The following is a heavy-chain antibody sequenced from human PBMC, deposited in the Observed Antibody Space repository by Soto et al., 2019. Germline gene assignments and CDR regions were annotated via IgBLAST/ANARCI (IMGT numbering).Heavy chain of an antibody. Sequence: SETLSLTCTVSGDSLTSHSYYWTWVRQPPGKGLEWIGNIYYTGNANYNPSLTGRVTLSVDTSRNQLSLRLTSVTAADTAVYCCARANGYYDTSGYYYPFDYWGQGTPVTSP. D-gene: IGHD3-22*01. CDR3: ARANGYYDTSGYYYPFDY. CDR1: GDSLTSHSYY. CDR2: IYYTGNA. J-gene: IGHJ4*02. V-gene: IGHV4-61*01.